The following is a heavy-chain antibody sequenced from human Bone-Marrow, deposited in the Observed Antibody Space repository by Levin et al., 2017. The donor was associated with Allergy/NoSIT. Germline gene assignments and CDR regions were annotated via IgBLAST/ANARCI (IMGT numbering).Heavy chain of an antibody. CDR3: ARDPMTCSGGSCYHFDH. D-gene: IGHD2-15*01. CDR1: GFTFSNYN. CDR2: ISISGNHI. Sequence: ASVKVSCAASGFTFSNYNMHWVRQAPGKGLEWVSSISISGNHIYYVDSVKGRFTVSRDNAKNSLYLQMNDLGAEDTAVYFCARDPMTCSGGSCYHFDHWGQGTLVTVSS. V-gene: IGHV3-21*01. J-gene: IGHJ4*02.